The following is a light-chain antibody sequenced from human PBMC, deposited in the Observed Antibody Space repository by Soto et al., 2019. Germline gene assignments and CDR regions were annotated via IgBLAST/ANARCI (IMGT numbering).Light chain of an antibody. CDR1: QSVTSTY. Sequence: EIVLTQSPGTLSLSPGERATLSCRASQSVTSTYLAWYQQKPGQAPRLLIYGASSRATGIPDRFSGSGSKTDFTLTISSLEPEDYAVYYCQQYGSSRSTFGGGTKVEIK. J-gene: IGKJ4*01. CDR3: QQYGSSRST. V-gene: IGKV3-20*01. CDR2: GAS.